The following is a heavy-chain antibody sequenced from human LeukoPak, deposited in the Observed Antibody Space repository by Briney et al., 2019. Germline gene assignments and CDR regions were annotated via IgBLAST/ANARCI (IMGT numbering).Heavy chain of an antibody. D-gene: IGHD6-19*01. V-gene: IGHV3-23*01. CDR1: GFAFRSLD. CDR3: TKEARRSSGWWFFDH. Sequence: PGGSLRLSCAASGFAFRSLDMVCVRQAPGKGLEWVSAISDSGDRTYYADSVKGRFTLSRDNSKNTLYLQMNRLRAEDTAVYYWTKEARRSSGWWFFDHWGQGTLVTVSS. J-gene: IGHJ4*02. CDR2: ISDSGDRT.